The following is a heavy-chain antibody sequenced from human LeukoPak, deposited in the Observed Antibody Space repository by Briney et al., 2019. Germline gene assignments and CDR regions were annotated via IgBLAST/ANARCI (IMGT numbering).Heavy chain of an antibody. CDR2: ISSSSSYI. CDR1: GFTFSSYS. V-gene: IGHV3-21*01. Sequence: GGSLRLSCAASGFTFSSYSMNWVRQAPGKGLEWVSSISSSSSYIYYADSVKGRFTISRDNSKNTLYLQMNSLRAEDTAVYYCARASMAAADYWGQGTLVTVSS. CDR3: ARASMAAADY. J-gene: IGHJ4*02. D-gene: IGHD2/OR15-2a*01.